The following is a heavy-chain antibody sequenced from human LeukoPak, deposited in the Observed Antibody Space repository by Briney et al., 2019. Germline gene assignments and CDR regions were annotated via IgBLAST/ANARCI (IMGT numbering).Heavy chain of an antibody. J-gene: IGHJ6*02. D-gene: IGHD5-24*01. CDR2: ISVGSDAT. CDR1: GLTLSNYN. CDR3: AKARLMAAPFYYYGMDV. Sequence: AGGSLRLSCAASGLTLSNYNMNWVRQAPGKGPEWISYISVGSDATYYADAVRGRFTISRDTAKNSLILQMNSLRGEDTALYYCAKARLMAAPFYYYGMDVWGPGTTVTVSS. V-gene: IGHV3-48*04.